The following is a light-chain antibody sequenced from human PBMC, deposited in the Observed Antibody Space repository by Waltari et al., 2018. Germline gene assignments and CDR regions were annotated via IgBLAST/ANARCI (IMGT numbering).Light chain of an antibody. CDR3: QQRSTWPLFT. Sequence: DIVLTQSPATMSLSPGQRATPYCRASQSVTWYLAWSQQRHGQAPRLLIYDTSKRATGIPARFSGSGSGTDFTLTISGLEPEDSAVYYCQQRSTWPLFTFGGGTKVEI. CDR1: QSVTWY. J-gene: IGKJ4*01. CDR2: DTS. V-gene: IGKV3-11*01.